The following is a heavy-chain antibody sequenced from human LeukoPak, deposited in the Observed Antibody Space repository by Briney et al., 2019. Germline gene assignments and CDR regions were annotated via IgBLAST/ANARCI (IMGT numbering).Heavy chain of an antibody. CDR3: AGRNCISTSCYAGDAFDI. CDR1: GGAFSSYA. Sequence: SVKVSCKASGGAFSSYAISWVRQAPGQGLEWMGGIIPIFGTANYAQKFQGRVTITTDESTSTAYMELSSLRSEDTHVYFFAGRNCISTSCYAGDAFDIWGQGTMGTVCS. J-gene: IGHJ3*02. D-gene: IGHD2-2*01. V-gene: IGHV1-69*05. CDR2: IIPIFGTA.